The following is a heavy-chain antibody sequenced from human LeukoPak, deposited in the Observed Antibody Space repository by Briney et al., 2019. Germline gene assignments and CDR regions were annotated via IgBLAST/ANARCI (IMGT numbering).Heavy chain of an antibody. D-gene: IGHD3-10*01. CDR2: IYYSGST. CDR1: GGSISSYY. CDR3: ARVGTYGSGSYLSWLDY. V-gene: IGHV4-59*01. J-gene: IGHJ4*02. Sequence: SETLSLTCTVSGGSISSYYWSWIRQPPGKGPEWIGYIYYSGSTNYNPSLQSRVTISVDTSKNQFSLKLSSVTAADTAVYYCARVGTYGSGSYLSWLDYWGQGTLVTVSS.